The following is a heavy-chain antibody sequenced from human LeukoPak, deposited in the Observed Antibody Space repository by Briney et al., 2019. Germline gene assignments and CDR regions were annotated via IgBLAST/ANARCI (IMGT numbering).Heavy chain of an antibody. V-gene: IGHV3-30-3*02. CDR3: ARTSGYDLRHYYYYGMDV. CDR1: GFTFSSYA. Sequence: GGSLRLSCAASGFTFSSYAMHWVRQAPGKGLEWVAVISYDGSNKYYADSVKGRFTISRDNSKNTLYLQMNSLRAEDTAVYYCARTSGYDLRHYYYYGMDVWGQGTTVTVSS. CDR2: ISYDGSNK. J-gene: IGHJ6*02. D-gene: IGHD5-12*01.